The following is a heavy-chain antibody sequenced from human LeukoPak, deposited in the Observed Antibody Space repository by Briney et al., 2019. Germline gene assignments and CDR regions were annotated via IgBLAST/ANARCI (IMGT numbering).Heavy chain of an antibody. Sequence: KPSETLSLTCTVSGGSISSGTYYWGWVRQPPGEGLEWIGYIYYSGSTNYNPSLKSRVTISVDTSKNQFSLKLSSVTAADTAVYYCARDPAVAGGPHFDYWGQGTLVTVSS. CDR3: ARDPAVAGGPHFDY. CDR2: IYYSGST. CDR1: GGSISSGTYY. D-gene: IGHD6-19*01. J-gene: IGHJ4*02. V-gene: IGHV4-61*01.